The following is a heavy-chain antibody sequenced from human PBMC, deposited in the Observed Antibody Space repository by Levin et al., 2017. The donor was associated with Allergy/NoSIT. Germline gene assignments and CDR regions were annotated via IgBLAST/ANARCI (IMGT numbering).Heavy chain of an antibody. Sequence: ETLSLTCAASEFILSSYCMAWVRQAPGKGLQWVANVKQDGSERYNVDSLKGRFTIPRDSAKNSLYLQMNNLRDEDTAVYYCARVVSAFGLLYGMDVWGQGTTVTVSS. D-gene: IGHD3/OR15-3a*01. J-gene: IGHJ6*02. CDR2: VKQDGSER. CDR3: ARVVSAFGLLYGMDV. CDR1: EFILSSYC. V-gene: IGHV3-7*04.